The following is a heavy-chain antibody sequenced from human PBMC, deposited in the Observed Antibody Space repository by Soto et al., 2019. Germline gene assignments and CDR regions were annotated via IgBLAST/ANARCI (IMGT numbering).Heavy chain of an antibody. CDR1: GGSISSGGYS. Sequence: QLQLQESGPGLVKPSQTLSLTCAVSGGSISSGGYSWSWIRQPPGKGLEWIGYIYHSGSTYYNPSLKSRVTISVDRSKNQFSLKLSSVTAADTAVYYCASNLYYDSSGYYRSDAFDIWGQGTMVTVSS. CDR3: ASNLYYDSSGYYRSDAFDI. V-gene: IGHV4-30-2*01. J-gene: IGHJ3*02. CDR2: IYHSGST. D-gene: IGHD3-22*01.